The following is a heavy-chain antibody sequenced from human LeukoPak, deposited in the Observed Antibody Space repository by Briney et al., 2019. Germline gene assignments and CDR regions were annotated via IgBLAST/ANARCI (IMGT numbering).Heavy chain of an antibody. V-gene: IGHV4-61*02. J-gene: IGHJ5*02. CDR1: GDSISSGNFY. Sequence: SETLSLTCTVSGDSISSGNFYWSWIRQPAGKGLEWIGRIYTSGSTNYNPSLKSRVTISVDTSKNQFSLKLTSVTAADTAVYYCARTPAYCSGTSCYEVWFDPWGQGTLVTVSS. D-gene: IGHD2-2*01. CDR3: ARTPAYCSGTSCYEVWFDP. CDR2: IYTSGST.